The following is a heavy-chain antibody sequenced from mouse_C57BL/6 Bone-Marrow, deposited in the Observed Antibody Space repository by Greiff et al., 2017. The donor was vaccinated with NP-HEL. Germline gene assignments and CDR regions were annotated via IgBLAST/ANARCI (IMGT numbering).Heavy chain of an antibody. CDR2: IDPANGNL. J-gene: IGHJ1*03. CDR1: GFNIKNTY. CDR3: ARWGGKHWYFDV. Sequence: VQLQQSVAELVRPGASVKLSCTASGFNIKNTYMHWVKQRPEQGLEWIGRIDPANGNLKYAPQFQGKAPITADTSSNTAYLQLSILTYEDTVNYYCARWGGKHWYFDVWGTGTTVTVSS. D-gene: IGHD2-1*01. V-gene: IGHV14-3*01.